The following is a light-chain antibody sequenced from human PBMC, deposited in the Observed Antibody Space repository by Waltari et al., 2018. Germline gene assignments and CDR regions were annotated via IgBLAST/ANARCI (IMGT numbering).Light chain of an antibody. Sequence: DIQMTQSPSSLSASVGDRVTITCRASQSISSYLNWYQQKPGKAPKLLIYAASSLQSGVPSRFSGSGSGTDFTLTISSLQPEDFATYYCQQSYSTLCSTFGQGTKLEIK. V-gene: IGKV1-39*01. CDR3: QQSYSTLCST. CDR1: QSISSY. J-gene: IGKJ2*02. CDR2: AAS.